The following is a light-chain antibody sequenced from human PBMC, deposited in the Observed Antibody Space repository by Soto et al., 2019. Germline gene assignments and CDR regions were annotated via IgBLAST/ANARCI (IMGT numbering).Light chain of an antibody. V-gene: IGKV3-20*01. CDR1: QSVSSSY. J-gene: IGKJ1*01. CDR3: QQYNSYSRT. CDR2: GAS. Sequence: EIVLTQSPGTLSLSPGERATLSCRASQSVSSSYLAWYQQKPGQAPRLLIYGASSRATGIPDRFSGSGSGTDFTLTISSLQPEDFATYYCQQYNSYSRTFGQGTKVDIK.